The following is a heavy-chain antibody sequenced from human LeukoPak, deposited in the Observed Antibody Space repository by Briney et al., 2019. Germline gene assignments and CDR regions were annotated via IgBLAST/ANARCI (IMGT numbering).Heavy chain of an antibody. J-gene: IGHJ5*02. Sequence: SETLSLTCTVSGDSISSDTYYWSWIRQPAGKGLEWIGRIYASGNSNYNASLKSRVTISIDTSKNQFSLRLSSVIAADTAVYYCAGTRRYCSGGSCYNWFDPWGQGTLVTVSS. CDR1: GDSISSDTYY. CDR2: IYASGNS. D-gene: IGHD2-15*01. CDR3: AGTRRYCSGGSCYNWFDP. V-gene: IGHV4-61*02.